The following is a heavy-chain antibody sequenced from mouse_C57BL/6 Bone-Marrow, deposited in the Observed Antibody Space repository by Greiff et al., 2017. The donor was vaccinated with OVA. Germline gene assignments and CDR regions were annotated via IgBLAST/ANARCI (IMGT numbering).Heavy chain of an antibody. CDR1: GFNIKDDY. D-gene: IGHD1-1*01. CDR3: TTDYYGSS. V-gene: IGHV14-4*01. J-gene: IGHJ2*01. CDR2: IDPENGDT. Sequence: EVQLQQPGAELVRPGSSVKLSCTASGFNIKDDYMHWVKQRPEQGLEWIGWIDPENGDTEYASKFQGKATITADTSSNTAYLQLSSLTSEDTAVYYCTTDYYGSSWGQGTTLTVSS.